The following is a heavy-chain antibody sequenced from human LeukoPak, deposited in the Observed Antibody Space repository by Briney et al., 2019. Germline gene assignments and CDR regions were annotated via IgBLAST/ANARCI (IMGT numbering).Heavy chain of an antibody. CDR2: ISYDGSNK. CDR3: ARYPRTYYYDSSFDY. J-gene: IGHJ4*02. V-gene: IGHV3-30*04. CDR1: GFTFSSYA. Sequence: GGSLRLSCAASGFTFSSYAMHWVRQAPGKGLEWVAVISYDGSNKYYADSVKGRFTISRDNSKNTLYLQMNSLRAEDTAVYYCARYPRTYYYDSSFDYWGQGTLVTVSS. D-gene: IGHD3-22*01.